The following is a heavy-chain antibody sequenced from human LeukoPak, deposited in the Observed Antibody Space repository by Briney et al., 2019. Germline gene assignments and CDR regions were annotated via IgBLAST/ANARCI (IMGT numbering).Heavy chain of an antibody. CDR3: ASLSRVGATLDY. V-gene: IGHV4-31*03. D-gene: IGHD1-26*01. CDR1: GGSISSGGYY. Sequence: PSETLSLTCTVSGGSISSGGYYWSWIRQHPGKGLEWIGYIYYSGSTYYNPSLKSRVTISVDTSKNQFSLKLSSVTAADTAVYYCASLSRVGATLDYWGQGTLVIVSS. J-gene: IGHJ4*02. CDR2: IYYSGST.